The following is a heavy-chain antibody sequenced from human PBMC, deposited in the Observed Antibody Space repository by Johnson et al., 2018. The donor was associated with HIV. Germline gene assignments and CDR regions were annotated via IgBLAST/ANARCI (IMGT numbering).Heavy chain of an antibody. CDR2: IYSGGNT. V-gene: IGHV3-53*01. J-gene: IGHJ3*02. Sequence: VQLVESGGGLIQPGGSLRLSCAASGLTVSSNYMNWVRQAPGKGLEWVSVIYSGGNTYYADSVKGRFSISRDNSKNTVYLQMNNLRAEDTAVYYCAREVDAFDIWGQGTMVTVSS. CDR1: GLTVSSNY. CDR3: AREVDAFDI.